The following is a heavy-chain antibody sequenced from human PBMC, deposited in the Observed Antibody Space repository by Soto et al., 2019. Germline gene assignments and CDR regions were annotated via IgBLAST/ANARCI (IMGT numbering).Heavy chain of an antibody. CDR2: ISSSGSTI. V-gene: IGHV3-48*03. Sequence: GGSLRLSCAASGFTFSSYEMNWVRQAPGKGLEWVSYISSSGSTIYYADSVKGRFTISRDNAKNSLYLQMNSLRAGDTAVYYCARAGYYDSSGYYHYYYYGMDVWGQGTTVTVSS. CDR1: GFTFSSYE. D-gene: IGHD3-22*01. J-gene: IGHJ6*02. CDR3: ARAGYYDSSGYYHYYYYGMDV.